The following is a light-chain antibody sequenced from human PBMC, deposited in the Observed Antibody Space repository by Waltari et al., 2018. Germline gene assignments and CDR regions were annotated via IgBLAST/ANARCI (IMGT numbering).Light chain of an antibody. Sequence: EIVLTQSPATLSLSPGERGTLSCRASQGVSSNLAWYQQKPGQAPRLLIYEASNRATGVPARFSGSGSGTDFTLTISSLEPEDFAVYYCQQRGTWPLTFGGGTKVEIK. J-gene: IGKJ4*01. CDR1: QGVSSN. V-gene: IGKV3-11*01. CDR2: EAS. CDR3: QQRGTWPLT.